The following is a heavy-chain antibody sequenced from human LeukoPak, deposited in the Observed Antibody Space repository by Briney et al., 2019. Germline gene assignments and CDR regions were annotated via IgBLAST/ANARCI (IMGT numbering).Heavy chain of an antibody. CDR2: IYHSGST. Sequence: PSETLSLTCTVSGYSISSGFFWGWIRQPPGKGLEWIGSIYHSGSTYYNLSLKSRVSISVDTSKNQFSLKLSSVTSADTAVYYCARISAYWGQGTLVTVSS. D-gene: IGHD1-26*01. J-gene: IGHJ4*02. CDR1: GYSISSGFF. V-gene: IGHV4-38-2*02. CDR3: ARISAY.